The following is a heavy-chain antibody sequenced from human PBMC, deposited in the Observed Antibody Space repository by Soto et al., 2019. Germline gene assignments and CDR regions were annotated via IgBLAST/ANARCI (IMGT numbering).Heavy chain of an antibody. Sequence: ASVKVSCKASGYTFTSYGISWVRQAPGQGLEWMGWISAYNGNTNYAQKLQGRVTMTTGTSTSTAYMELRSLRSDDTAVYYCARVVDYYDSSGPIRITHAAFDIWGQVTMVTVSS. V-gene: IGHV1-18*01. CDR2: ISAYNGNT. CDR3: ARVVDYYDSSGPIRITHAAFDI. D-gene: IGHD3-22*01. CDR1: GYTFTSYG. J-gene: IGHJ3*02.